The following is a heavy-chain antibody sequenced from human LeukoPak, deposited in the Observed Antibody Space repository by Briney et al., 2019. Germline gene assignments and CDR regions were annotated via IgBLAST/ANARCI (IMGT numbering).Heavy chain of an antibody. CDR2: IESKTDGGTT. J-gene: IGHJ4*02. CDR1: GFSFSDAW. CDR3: TTYGSGRKFDY. Sequence: PGGSLRLSCAASGFSFSDAWMSWVRQIPGKGLEWVGLIESKTDGGTTDYAAPVKGRFTIARDESTNTLYLQMNSLKSEDTAVYYCTTYGSGRKFDYWGQGILVTVSS. V-gene: IGHV3-15*04. D-gene: IGHD3-10*01.